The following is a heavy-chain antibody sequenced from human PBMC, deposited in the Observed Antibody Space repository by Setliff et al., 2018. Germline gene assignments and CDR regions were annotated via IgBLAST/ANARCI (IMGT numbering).Heavy chain of an antibody. V-gene: IGHV3-66*01. D-gene: IGHD2-8*01. CDR3: GTNSDSMHYIDF. CDR2: TYRDGST. Sequence: LRLSCAASGFTVNTNYMTWVRQAPGKGPEWVSITYRDGSTYYAESVKGRFTLSRDSTKNTLSLQMNSLRVEDTAFYYCGTNSDSMHYIDFWGQGTLVTVSS. J-gene: IGHJ4*02. CDR1: GFTVNTNY.